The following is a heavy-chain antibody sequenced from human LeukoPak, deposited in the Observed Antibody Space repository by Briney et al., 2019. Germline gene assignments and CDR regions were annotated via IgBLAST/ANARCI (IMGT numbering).Heavy chain of an antibody. J-gene: IGHJ4*02. V-gene: IGHV1-2*02. CDR1: VYTFTGYY. D-gene: IGHD3-22*01. Sequence: SVKVSCKASVYTFTGYYMHWVRHAPGQGLEWMGWINPNSGGTNYAQRFQGRVTMTRDTSISTAYIELNRLRSDDTAVYYCARRGDSSGYYSSQGDYWGQGTLVTVSS. CDR2: INPNSGGT. CDR3: ARRGDSSGYYSSQGDY.